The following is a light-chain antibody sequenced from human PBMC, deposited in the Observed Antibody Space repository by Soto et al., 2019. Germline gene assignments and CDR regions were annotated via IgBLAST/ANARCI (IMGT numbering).Light chain of an antibody. CDR2: KAS. CDR1: QSISSW. Sequence: DIQMTPSPSTLSASVGDRVTITCRASQSISSWLAWYQQKPGKAPKLLIYKASSLESGVPSRFSGSGSGTEFTLTISSLQPDDFATYYCQQYNSRITFGQGTRLEIK. J-gene: IGKJ5*01. V-gene: IGKV1-5*03. CDR3: QQYNSRIT.